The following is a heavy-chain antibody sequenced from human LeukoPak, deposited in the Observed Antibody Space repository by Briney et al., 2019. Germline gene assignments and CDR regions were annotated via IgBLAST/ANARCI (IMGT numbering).Heavy chain of an antibody. Sequence: SQTLALTCGISGDSVSSNNIAWNWIRKSPSRGLEWLGRTYYRSKWRIDYAVSVKSRITINSDTSKNQFSLQLESVTPDDTAVYYCARGKYSAFDIWAKGQWSPSLQ. V-gene: IGHV6-1*01. CDR1: GDSVSSNNIA. CDR2: TYYRSKWRI. D-gene: IGHD2/OR15-2a*01. J-gene: IGHJ3*02. CDR3: ARGKYSAFDI.